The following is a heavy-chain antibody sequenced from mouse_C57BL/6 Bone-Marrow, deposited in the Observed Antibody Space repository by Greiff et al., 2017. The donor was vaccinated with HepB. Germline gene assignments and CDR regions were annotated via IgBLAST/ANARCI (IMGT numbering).Heavy chain of an antibody. V-gene: IGHV1-81*01. CDR3: ARRGQLRLLFAY. J-gene: IGHJ3*01. CDR2: IYPRSGNT. D-gene: IGHD3-2*02. CDR1: GYTFTSYG. Sequence: QVQLQQSGAELARPGASVKLSCKASGYTFTSYGISWVKQRTGQGLEWIGEIYPRSGNTYYNEKFKGKATLTVDKSSSTAYMELRSLTSEDSAVYFCARRGQLRLLFAYWGQGTLVTVSA.